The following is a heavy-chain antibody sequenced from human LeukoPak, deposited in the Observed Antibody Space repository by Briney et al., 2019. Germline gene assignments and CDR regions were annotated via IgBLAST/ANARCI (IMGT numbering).Heavy chain of an antibody. Sequence: PSETLSLTCTVSGGSISSGSYYWSWIRQPAGKGLEWIGRIYTSGSTNYNPSLKSRVTISVDTSKNQFSLKLISVTAADTAVYYCARDLRLRRDGWFDPWGQGTLVTVSS. CDR2: IYTSGST. J-gene: IGHJ5*02. D-gene: IGHD5-24*01. CDR3: ARDLRLRRDGWFDP. CDR1: GGSISSGSYY. V-gene: IGHV4-61*02.